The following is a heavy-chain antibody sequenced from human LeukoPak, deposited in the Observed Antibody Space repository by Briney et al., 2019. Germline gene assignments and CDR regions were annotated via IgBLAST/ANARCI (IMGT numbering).Heavy chain of an antibody. J-gene: IGHJ4*02. CDR1: GGSISIGGYS. D-gene: IGHD4-17*01. CDR3: ARGVTTDPAFDY. CDR2: IYHSGST. V-gene: IGHV4-30-2*01. Sequence: PSQTLSLTCAVSGGSISIGGYSWSWIRQPPGKGLEWIGYIYHSGSTYYNPSLKSRVTISVDRSKNQFSLKLSSVTAADTAVYYCARGVTTDPAFDYWGQGTLVTVSS.